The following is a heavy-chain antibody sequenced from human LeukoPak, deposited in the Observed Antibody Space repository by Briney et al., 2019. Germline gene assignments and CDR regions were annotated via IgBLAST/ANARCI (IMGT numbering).Heavy chain of an antibody. CDR2: IYYSGST. CDR1: GGSISSSSYY. CDR3: ARDGRDSSGYYWFDP. J-gene: IGHJ5*02. D-gene: IGHD3-22*01. V-gene: IGHV4-39*07. Sequence: ASETLSLTCTVSGGSISSSSYYWGLIREPPGKGLELIGSIYYSGSTYYNPSLKSRVTISVDTSKNQFSLKLSSVTAADTAVYYCARDGRDSSGYYWFDPWGQGTLVTVSS.